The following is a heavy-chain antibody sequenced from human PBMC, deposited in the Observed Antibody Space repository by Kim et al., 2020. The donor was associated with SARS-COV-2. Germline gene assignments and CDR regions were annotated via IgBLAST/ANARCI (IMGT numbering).Heavy chain of an antibody. D-gene: IGHD2-15*01. Sequence: ASVKVSCKASGYTFTSYDINWVRQATGQGLEWMGWMNPNSGNTGYAQKFQGRVTMTRNTSISTAYMELSSLRSEDTAVYYCARAREDDYGMDVWGQGTTVTVSS. V-gene: IGHV1-8*01. CDR3: ARAREDDYGMDV. CDR2: MNPNSGNT. J-gene: IGHJ6*02. CDR1: GYTFTSYD.